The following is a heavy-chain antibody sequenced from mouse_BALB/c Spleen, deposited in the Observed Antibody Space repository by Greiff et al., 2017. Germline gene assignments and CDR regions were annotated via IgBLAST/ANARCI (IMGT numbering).Heavy chain of an antibody. V-gene: IGHV5-6*01. Sequence: EVQRVESGGDLVKPGGSLKLSCAASGFTFSSYGMSWVRQTPDKRLEWVATISSGSSYTYDPNSVKGRFTISRDNAENTLYLQMSRLKSEDTAVYYCAKHPYEYDYFDYWGQGTTVTVSA. D-gene: IGHD2-4*01. CDR2: ISSGSSYT. CDR1: GFTFSSYG. J-gene: IGHJ2*01. CDR3: AKHPYEYDYFDY.